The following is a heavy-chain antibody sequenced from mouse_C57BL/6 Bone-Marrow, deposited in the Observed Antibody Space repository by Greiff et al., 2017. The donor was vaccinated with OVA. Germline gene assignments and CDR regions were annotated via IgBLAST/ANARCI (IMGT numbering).Heavy chain of an antibody. CDR1: GYAFTNYL. Sequence: QVQLQQSGAELVRPGTSVKVSCKASGYAFTNYLIEWVKQRPGQGLEWIGVINPGRGGTNYNEKFKGKATLTADKSSSTAYMQLSSLTSEDSAVYFCARTGYGSSDYWGQGTTLTVSS. V-gene: IGHV1-54*01. J-gene: IGHJ2*01. CDR3: ARTGYGSSDY. D-gene: IGHD1-1*01. CDR2: INPGRGGT.